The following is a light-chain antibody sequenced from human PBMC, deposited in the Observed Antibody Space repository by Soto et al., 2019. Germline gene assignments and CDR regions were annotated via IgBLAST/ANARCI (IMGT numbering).Light chain of an antibody. J-gene: IGKJ4*01. V-gene: IGKV1-39*01. CDR2: AAS. CDR1: QSISSY. Sequence: DIKMTQSPSSLSASVGDRVTITCRASQSISSYLNWYQQKPGKAPKLLIYAASSLQSGVPSRFSGSGSGTDFTLTISSLQPEDFATYYCQQSYSTLVTFGGGTKVEIK. CDR3: QQSYSTLVT.